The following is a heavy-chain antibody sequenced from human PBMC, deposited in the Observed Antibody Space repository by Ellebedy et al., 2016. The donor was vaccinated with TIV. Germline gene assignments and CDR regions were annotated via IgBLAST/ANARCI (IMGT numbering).Heavy chain of an antibody. J-gene: IGHJ4*02. V-gene: IGHV4-28*01. CDR2: INYSGTT. CDR3: ARYFISSRYCDY. D-gene: IGHD6-6*01. CDR1: GSSISSGNW. Sequence: MPSETLSLTCAVSGSSISSGNWWGWIRQRPGKGLAWIGYINYSGTTFYNPSLKSRVTMSVDTSKNQFSLKLTSVTAVDTAVYYCARYFISSRYCDYWGQGTLVTVAS.